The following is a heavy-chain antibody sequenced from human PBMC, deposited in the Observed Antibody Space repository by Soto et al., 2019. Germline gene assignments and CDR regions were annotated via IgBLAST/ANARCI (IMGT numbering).Heavy chain of an antibody. D-gene: IGHD6-19*01. V-gene: IGHV3-15*01. CDR3: TAVSLYSSGWSEFDY. CDR1: GFTFSNAW. J-gene: IGHJ4*02. Sequence: EVQLVESGGGLVKPGGSLRLSCAASGFTFSNAWMSWVRQAPGKGLEWVGRIKSKTDGGTTDYAAPVKGRFTISRDDSKTTLYLQMNSLKTEDIAVYYCTAVSLYSSGWSEFDYWGQGTLVTVSS. CDR2: IKSKTDGGTT.